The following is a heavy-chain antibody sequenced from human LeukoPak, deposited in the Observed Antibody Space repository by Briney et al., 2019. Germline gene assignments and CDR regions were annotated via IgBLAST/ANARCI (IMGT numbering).Heavy chain of an antibody. CDR1: GFTFSSYA. CDR2: ISGSGGST. J-gene: IGHJ4*02. CDR3: AKRYSGYDCLDY. V-gene: IGHV3-23*01. Sequence: SGGSLRLSCAASGFTFSSYAMSWVRQAPGKGLEWVSAISGSGGSTYYADSVKGRFTISRDNSKNTLYLQMNSLRAEDTAVYYCAKRYSGYDCLDYWGQGTLVTVSS. D-gene: IGHD5-12*01.